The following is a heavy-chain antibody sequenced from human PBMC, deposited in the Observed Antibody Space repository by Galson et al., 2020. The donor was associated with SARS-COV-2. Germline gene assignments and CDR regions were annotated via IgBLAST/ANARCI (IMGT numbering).Heavy chain of an antibody. D-gene: IGHD6-19*01. CDR1: GFTFGDYY. CDR3: ARLQWSSGWYAVDF. J-gene: IGHJ4*02. CDR2: ISSIGSAT. V-gene: IGHV3-11*04. Sequence: GGSLRLSCAVSGFTFGDYYMTWIRQVPGKGLECVSYISSIGSATYNADSVKGRFTISRDNGKNSLYLQMTSLRAEDTAFYYCARLQWSSGWYAVDFWGQGTLITVSS.